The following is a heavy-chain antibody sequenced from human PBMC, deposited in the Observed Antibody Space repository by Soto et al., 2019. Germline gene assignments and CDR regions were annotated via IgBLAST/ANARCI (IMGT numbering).Heavy chain of an antibody. J-gene: IGHJ4*02. CDR1: GYSFTSYW. CDR3: ARIPSTGPYYFEY. D-gene: IGHD1-1*01. Sequence: GESLQISCKASGYSFTSYWIGWVRQMPGKGLEWMGIIYPGDSDTRYSPSFQGQVTISADKSISTASLQWSSLKASDTAMYYCARIPSTGPYYFEYWCKGTLVTVSS. CDR2: IYPGDSDT. V-gene: IGHV5-51*01.